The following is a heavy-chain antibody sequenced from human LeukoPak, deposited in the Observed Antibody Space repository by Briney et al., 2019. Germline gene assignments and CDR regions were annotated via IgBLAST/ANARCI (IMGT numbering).Heavy chain of an antibody. V-gene: IGHV4-59*08. CDR3: ARGWLHLGY. Sequence: PPETLSLTCTVSGGSISSYYWSWIRQPPGKGLEWIGYIYYSGSTNYNPSLKSRVTISVDTSKNQFSLKLSSVTAADTAVYYCARGWLHLGYWGQGTLVTVSS. CDR2: IYYSGST. J-gene: IGHJ4*02. CDR1: GGSISSYY. D-gene: IGHD5-24*01.